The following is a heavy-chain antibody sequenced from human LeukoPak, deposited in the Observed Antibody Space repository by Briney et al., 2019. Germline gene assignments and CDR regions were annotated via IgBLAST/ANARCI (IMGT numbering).Heavy chain of an antibody. D-gene: IGHD2-2*01. J-gene: IGHJ4*02. CDR1: GFTFSSYA. CDR2: ISGSGGST. Sequence: GGSLRLSCAASGFTFSSYAMSWVRQAPGKGLEWVSAISGSGGSTYYADSVKGRFTISRDNSKNTLYLQMNSLRAEDTAVYYCARAGSTSQHNYYFDYWGQGTLVTVSS. CDR3: ARAGSTSQHNYYFDY. V-gene: IGHV3-23*01.